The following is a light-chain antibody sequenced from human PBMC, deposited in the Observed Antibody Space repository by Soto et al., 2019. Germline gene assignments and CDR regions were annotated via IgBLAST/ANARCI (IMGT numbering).Light chain of an antibody. CDR3: QQYNSYRT. Sequence: DIQMTQSPSTLSASVGDRVTITCRASQSISSWLAWYQQKPGKAPKLLIYDASSLESGVPSRFSGSGSGTEFTPTISSLQPGDFATYYCQQYNSYRTFGQGTKVDIK. CDR2: DAS. CDR1: QSISSW. J-gene: IGKJ1*01. V-gene: IGKV1-5*01.